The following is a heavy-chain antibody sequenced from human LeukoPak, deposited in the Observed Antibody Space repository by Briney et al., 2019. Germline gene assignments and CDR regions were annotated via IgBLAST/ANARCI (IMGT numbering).Heavy chain of an antibody. Sequence: PGGSLRLSCAASGFTFSSYAMSWVRQAPGKGLEWVSAISGSGGSTYYADSVKGRFTISRDNSKNTLYLQMNSLRAEDTAVYYCAKWSPSRIVVVTAAPFDYWGQGTLVTVSS. D-gene: IGHD2-21*02. V-gene: IGHV3-23*01. CDR3: AKWSPSRIVVVTAAPFDY. J-gene: IGHJ4*02. CDR2: ISGSGGST. CDR1: GFTFSSYA.